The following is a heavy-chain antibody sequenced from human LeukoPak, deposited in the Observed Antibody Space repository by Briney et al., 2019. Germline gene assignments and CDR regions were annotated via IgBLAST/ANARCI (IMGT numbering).Heavy chain of an antibody. CDR1: GGSISSSSYY. CDR2: IYYSGST. Sequence: SETLSLTCTVSGGSISSSSYYWGWIRQPPEKGLEWIGSIYYSGSTYYNPSLKSRVTISVDTSKNQFSLKLSSVTAADTAVYYCARRGTMGLEYFQHWGQGTLVTVSS. CDR3: ARRGTMGLEYFQH. D-gene: IGHD4/OR15-4a*01. V-gene: IGHV4-39*07. J-gene: IGHJ1*01.